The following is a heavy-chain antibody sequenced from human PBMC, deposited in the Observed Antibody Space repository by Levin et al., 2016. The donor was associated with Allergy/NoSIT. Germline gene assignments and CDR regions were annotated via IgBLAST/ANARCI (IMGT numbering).Heavy chain of an antibody. D-gene: IGHD5-12*01. J-gene: IGHJ4*02. Sequence: GESLKISCAASGFIFSNYDMTWVRQAPGKGLERVSTITGNGGITYYADSVKGRFTISRDNAKNTLYLQMNSLRAEDTAIYYCAKRYSGYVAFDYWGQGTLVTVSS. CDR1: GFIFSNYD. V-gene: IGHV3-23*01. CDR2: ITGNGGIT. CDR3: AKRYSGYVAFDY.